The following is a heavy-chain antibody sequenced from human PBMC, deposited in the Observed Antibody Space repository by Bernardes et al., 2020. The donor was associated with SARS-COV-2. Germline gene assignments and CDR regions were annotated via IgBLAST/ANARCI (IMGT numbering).Heavy chain of an antibody. CDR1: GGSISSYY. J-gene: IGHJ4*02. D-gene: IGHD3-3*01. Sequence: SETLSLTCTVSGGSISSYYWSWIRQPPGKGLEWLGYIYYSGSTNYNPSLKSRVTISVDTSKNQFSLKLSSVTAADTAVYYCASHRPIRYYDFWSGYYPPFGYWVQETLITVSS. V-gene: IGHV4-59*01. CDR3: ASHRPIRYYDFWSGYYPPFGY. CDR2: IYYSGST.